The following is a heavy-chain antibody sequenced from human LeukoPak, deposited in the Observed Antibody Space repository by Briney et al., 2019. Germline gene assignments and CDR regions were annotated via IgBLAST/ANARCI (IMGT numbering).Heavy chain of an antibody. CDR1: GGSISSSSYY. CDR2: IYYSGST. CDR3: ARVIRFLDAFDI. Sequence: PSETLSLTCTVSGGSISSSSYYWGWIRQPPGKGLEWIGGIYYSGSTYYNPSLKSRVTISVDTSKNQFSLKLSSVTAADTAVYYCARVIRFLDAFDIWGQGTMVTVSS. J-gene: IGHJ3*02. V-gene: IGHV4-39*01. D-gene: IGHD3-16*01.